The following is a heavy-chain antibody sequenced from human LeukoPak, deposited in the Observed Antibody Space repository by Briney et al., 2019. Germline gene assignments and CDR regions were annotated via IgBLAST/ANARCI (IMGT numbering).Heavy chain of an antibody. Sequence: SQTLSLTCAVSGGSISSGGYSWSWIRQPPGKGLEWIGYIYHSGSTYYNPSLKSRVTISVDTSKNQFSLKLSSVTAADTAVYYCAIRPKSYYYYGMDVWGQGTTVTVSS. CDR3: AIRPKSYYYYGMDV. D-gene: IGHD3-10*01. J-gene: IGHJ6*02. CDR1: GGSISSGGYS. V-gene: IGHV4-30-2*03. CDR2: IYHSGST.